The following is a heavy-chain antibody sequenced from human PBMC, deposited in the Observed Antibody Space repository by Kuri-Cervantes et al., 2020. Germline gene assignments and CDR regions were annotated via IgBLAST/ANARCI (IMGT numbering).Heavy chain of an antibody. J-gene: IGHJ6*02. V-gene: IGHV3-30-3*01. CDR2: ISYDGSNK. D-gene: IGHD6-13*01. Sequence: GGSLRLSCAASGFTFSSYAMHWVRQAPGKGLEWVAVISYDGSNKYYADSVKGRFTISRDNSKNTLYLQMNSLRAEDTAVYYCARDRGSSSWSIYYYYYGMDVWGQGTTVTVSS. CDR1: GFTFSSYA. CDR3: ARDRGSSSWSIYYYYYGMDV.